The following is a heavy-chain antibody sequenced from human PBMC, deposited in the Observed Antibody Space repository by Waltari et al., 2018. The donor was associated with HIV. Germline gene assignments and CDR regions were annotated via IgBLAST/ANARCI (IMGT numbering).Heavy chain of an antibody. CDR1: GYSISSGYY. CDR2: IYHSGST. V-gene: IGHV4-38-2*02. Sequence: QVQLQESGPGLVKPSETLSLTCAVSGYSISSGYYWGWIRQPPGKGLEWIGSIYHSGSTYYNPSLKSRVTISVDTSKNQFSLKLSSVTAADTAVYYCARDQLGYDSSGYYFGYWGQGTLVTVSS. J-gene: IGHJ4*02. D-gene: IGHD3-22*01. CDR3: ARDQLGYDSSGYYFGY.